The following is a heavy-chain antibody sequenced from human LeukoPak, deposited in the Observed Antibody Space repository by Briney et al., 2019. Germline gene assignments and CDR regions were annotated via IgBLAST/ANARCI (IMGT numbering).Heavy chain of an antibody. CDR3: TRSRAASGYNWFDP. V-gene: IGHV3-73*01. CDR1: GFTFSGSA. Sequence: PGGSLRLSCAASGFTFSGSAMHWVRQASGKGLEWVGRIRSKAHSYATAYAASVEGRFTISRDDSKNTAYLQMNILKTEDTAVYYCTRSRAASGYNWFDPWGQGTLVTVSS. D-gene: IGHD6-13*01. J-gene: IGHJ5*02. CDR2: IRSKAHSYAT.